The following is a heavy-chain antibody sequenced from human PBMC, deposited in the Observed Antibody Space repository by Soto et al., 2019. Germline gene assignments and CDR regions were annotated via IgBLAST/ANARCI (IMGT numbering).Heavy chain of an antibody. Sequence: QVQLVQSGAELKKPGSSVKVSCQASGSTFSSYTVSWVREVPGEGLEWMGMIIPVLGVTNYAPNFKGRVTITADKSKTTVDMELTSLRSGDTAVYYCARRRYCGADCFSKYYYGMDVWGQGTTVTVSS. V-gene: IGHV1-69*02. D-gene: IGHD2-21*02. CDR2: IIPVLGVT. J-gene: IGHJ6*02. CDR1: GSTFSSYT. CDR3: ARRRYCGADCFSKYYYGMDV.